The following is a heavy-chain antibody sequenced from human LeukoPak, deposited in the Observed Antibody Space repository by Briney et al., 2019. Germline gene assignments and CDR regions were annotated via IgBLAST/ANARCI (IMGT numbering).Heavy chain of an antibody. CDR3: ARDEGHTVTNEYFQH. D-gene: IGHD2-2*01. J-gene: IGHJ1*01. Sequence: GGSLSLSWQASESPLIGYAMSWARQAPGKGLEGSPPISSGSGYIFYGDSAKGRFTISRDNAKDSLFLQMNSLTVEDTAVYYCARDEGHTVTNEYFQHWGQGTLVTVSS. CDR2: ISSGSGYI. CDR1: ESPLIGYA. V-gene: IGHV3-21*01.